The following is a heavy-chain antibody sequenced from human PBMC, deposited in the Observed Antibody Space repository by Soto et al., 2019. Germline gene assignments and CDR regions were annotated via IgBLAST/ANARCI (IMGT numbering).Heavy chain of an antibody. D-gene: IGHD2-15*01. J-gene: IGHJ5*02. CDR2: IYYSGST. Sequence: SETLSLTCTVSGGSISSYYWSWIRQPPGKGLEWIVYIYYSGSTNYNPSLKSRVTISVDTSKNQFSLKLSSVTAADTAVYYCARAWGYCSGGSCYPAWFDPWGQGTLVTVSS. V-gene: IGHV4-59*01. CDR1: GGSISSYY. CDR3: ARAWGYCSGGSCYPAWFDP.